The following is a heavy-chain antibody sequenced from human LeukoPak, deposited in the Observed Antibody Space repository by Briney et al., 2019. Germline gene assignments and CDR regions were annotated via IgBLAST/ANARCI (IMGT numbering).Heavy chain of an antibody. V-gene: IGHV4-30-2*01. CDR2: IYHSGST. J-gene: IGHJ4*02. CDR3: ARRPRGYCSSTSCYSAFDY. CDR1: GGSISSGGYS. D-gene: IGHD2-2*01. Sequence: SQTLSLTCAVSGGSISSGGYSWSWIRQPPGKGLEWIGYIYHSGSTYYNPSLKSRVTISVDRSKNQFSLKLSSVTAADTAVYYCARRPRGYCSSTSCYSAFDYWGQGTLVTVSS.